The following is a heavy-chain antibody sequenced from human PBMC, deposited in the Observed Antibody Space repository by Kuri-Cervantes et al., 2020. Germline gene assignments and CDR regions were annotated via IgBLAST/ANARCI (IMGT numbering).Heavy chain of an antibody. J-gene: IGHJ4*02. CDR3: AKAVVVAAPFDY. D-gene: IGHD2-15*01. CDR1: GFTFDDYA. Sequence: GGSLRLSCAASGFTFDDYAMHWVRQAPGKGLEWVSGISWNSGSIGCADSVKGRFTISRDNAKNSLYLQMNSLRAEDTALYYCAKAVVVAAPFDYWGQGTLVTVSS. V-gene: IGHV3-9*01. CDR2: ISWNSGSI.